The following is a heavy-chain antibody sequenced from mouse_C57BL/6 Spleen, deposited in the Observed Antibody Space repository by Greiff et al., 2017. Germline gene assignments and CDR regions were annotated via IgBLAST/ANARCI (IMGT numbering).Heavy chain of an antibody. J-gene: IGHJ1*03. CDR3: ARWGDDYEGYFDV. CDR2: ISSGGGYT. V-gene: IGHV5-6*01. Sequence: EVQRVESGGDLVKPGGSLKLSCAASGFTFSSYGMSWVRQTPDKRLEWVATISSGGGYTYYPDSVKGRFTISRDNAKNTLYLQMSSLKSEDSAVYYCARWGDDYEGYFDVWGTGTTVTVSS. CDR1: GFTFSSYG. D-gene: IGHD2-4*01.